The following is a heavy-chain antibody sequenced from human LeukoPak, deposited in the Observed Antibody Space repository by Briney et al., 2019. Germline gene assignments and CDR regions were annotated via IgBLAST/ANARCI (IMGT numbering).Heavy chain of an antibody. V-gene: IGHV1-2*02. J-gene: IGHJ4*02. D-gene: IGHD2-21*02. Sequence: ASVKVSCKASGYRFISHYIHWVRQAPGQGPVWLGGMHAGNGNTRYPEEFEGRVTMTRDTSSNTAYMDLTSLRSDDTAVYYCAREGSYCVGGDCYSFDFWGQGTLVTVSS. CDR1: GYRFISHY. CDR2: MHAGNGNT. CDR3: AREGSYCVGGDCYSFDF.